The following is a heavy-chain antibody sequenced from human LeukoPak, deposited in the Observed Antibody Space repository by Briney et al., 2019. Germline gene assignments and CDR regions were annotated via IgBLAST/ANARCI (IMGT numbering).Heavy chain of an antibody. V-gene: IGHV3-48*03. CDR3: ARDYERRGSSSVDY. J-gene: IGHJ4*02. CDR2: ISSSGSTI. Sequence: GGSLRLSCAASGFTFSKMNWVRQAPGKGLEWVSYISSSGSTIYYADSVKGRFTISRDNAKNSLYLQVNSLRAEDTAVYYCARDYERRGSSSVDYWGQGTLVTVSS. D-gene: IGHD6-13*01. CDR1: GFTFSK.